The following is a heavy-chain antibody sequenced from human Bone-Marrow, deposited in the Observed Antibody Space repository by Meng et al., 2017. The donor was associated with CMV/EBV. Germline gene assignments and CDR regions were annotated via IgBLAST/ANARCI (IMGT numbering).Heavy chain of an antibody. CDR1: GFIFDDYA. V-gene: IGHV3-43D*03. Sequence: EVHLVESGGAVVQPGGSLRLSCAASGFIFDDYAMHWVRQAPGKGLEWVSLISWDGGDTYYADSVKGRFTISRDNSKNSLYLEMVSLRTEDTALYYCVKGTSIRLDDWGQGTLVTVSS. CDR3: VKGTSIRLDD. D-gene: IGHD5-24*01. CDR2: ISWDGGDT. J-gene: IGHJ4*02.